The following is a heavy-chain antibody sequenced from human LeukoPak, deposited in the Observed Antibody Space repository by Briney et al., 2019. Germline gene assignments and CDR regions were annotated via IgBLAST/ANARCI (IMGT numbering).Heavy chain of an antibody. CDR1: GYTFTGYY. D-gene: IGHD3-22*01. CDR2: INPNSGGT. Sequence: ASVKVSCKASGYTFTGYYMHWVRQAPGQGLEWMGWINPNSGGTNYAQKFQGRVTMTRDTPISTAYMELSRLRSDDTAVYYCAVPDSSGYQSFDYWGQGTLVTVSS. V-gene: IGHV1-2*02. CDR3: AVPDSSGYQSFDY. J-gene: IGHJ4*02.